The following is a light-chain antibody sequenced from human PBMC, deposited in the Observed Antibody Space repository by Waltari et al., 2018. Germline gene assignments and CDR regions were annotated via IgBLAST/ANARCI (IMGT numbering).Light chain of an antibody. J-gene: IGKJ5*01. V-gene: IGKV1-39*01. CDR2: AAS. CDR1: HSISAY. Sequence: DIQMTQSPSLLSASVGDRVTLTCRSSHSISAYLNWYQQKEGKAPQLLIYAASSVHRGVSSRFSGSQSGTKFTRTISYVEPEDSATYFCQQTYGFPTTFGQGTRLQIK. CDR3: QQTYGFPTT.